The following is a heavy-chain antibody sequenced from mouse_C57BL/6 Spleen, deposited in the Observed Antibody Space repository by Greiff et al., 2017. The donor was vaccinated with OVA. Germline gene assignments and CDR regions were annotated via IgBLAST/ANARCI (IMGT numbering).Heavy chain of an antibody. CDR1: GFTFSSYA. D-gene: IGHD1-1*01. V-gene: IGHV5-4*01. CDR2: ISDGGSYT. CDR3: ARDYYYGSSLYWYVDV. Sequence: DVHLVESGGGLVKPGGSLKLSCAASGFTFSSYAMSWVRQTPEKRLEWVATISDGGSYTYYPDNVKGRFTISRDNAKNNLYLQMSHLKSEDTAMYYCARDYYYGSSLYWYVDVWGTGTTVTVSS. J-gene: IGHJ1*03.